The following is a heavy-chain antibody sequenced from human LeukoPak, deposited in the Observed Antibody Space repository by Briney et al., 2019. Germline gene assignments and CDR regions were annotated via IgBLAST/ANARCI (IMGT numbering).Heavy chain of an antibody. CDR3: ARGRGVWWFDP. CDR2: INHSGST. V-gene: IGHV4-34*01. CDR1: GFTFTTYG. D-gene: IGHD2-8*02. J-gene: IGHJ5*02. Sequence: GTLRLSCSASGFTFTTYGMNWVRQPPGKGLEWIGEINHSGSTNYNPSLKSRVTISVDTSKNQFSLKLSSVTAADTAVYYCARGRGVWWFDPWGQGTLVTVSS.